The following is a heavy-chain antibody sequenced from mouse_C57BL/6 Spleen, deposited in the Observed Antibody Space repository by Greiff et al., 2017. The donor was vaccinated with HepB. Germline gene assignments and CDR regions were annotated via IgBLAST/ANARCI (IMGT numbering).Heavy chain of an antibody. CDR1: GYSITSGYY. Sequence: VQLQQSGPGLVKPSQSLSLTCSVTGYSITSGYYWNWIRQFPGNKLEWMGYISYDGSNNYNPSLKNRISITRDTSKNQFFLKLNSVTTEDTATYYCARLWLLNYYAMDYWGQGTSVTVSS. V-gene: IGHV3-6*01. D-gene: IGHD2-3*01. CDR2: ISYDGSN. CDR3: ARLWLLNYYAMDY. J-gene: IGHJ4*01.